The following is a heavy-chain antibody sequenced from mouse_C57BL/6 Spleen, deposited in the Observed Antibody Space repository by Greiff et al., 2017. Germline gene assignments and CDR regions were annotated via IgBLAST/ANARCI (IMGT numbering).Heavy chain of an antibody. Sequence: VQLQQSGAELAKPGASVKLSCKASGYTFTSYWMHWVKQRPGQGLEWIGYINPSSGYTKYNQKFKDKATLTADTSSSTAYMQLSSLTYEDSAVYYCARFPYSNYEFAYWGQGTLVTVSA. D-gene: IGHD2-5*01. J-gene: IGHJ3*01. CDR1: GYTFTSYW. CDR3: ARFPYSNYEFAY. CDR2: INPSSGYT. V-gene: IGHV1-7*01.